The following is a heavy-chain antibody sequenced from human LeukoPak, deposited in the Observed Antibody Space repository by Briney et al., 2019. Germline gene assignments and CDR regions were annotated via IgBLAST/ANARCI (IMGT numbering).Heavy chain of an antibody. J-gene: IGHJ4*02. D-gene: IGHD2-8*01. CDR3: ARLGVLYYFDY. V-gene: IGHV4-34*01. Sequence: SETLSLTCAVYGGSFSGYYWSWIRQLPGKGLEWIGEINHSGSTNYNPSLKSRVTISVDTSKNQFSLKLSSVTAADTAVYYCARLGVLYYFDYWGQGTLVTVSS. CDR2: INHSGST. CDR1: GGSFSGYY.